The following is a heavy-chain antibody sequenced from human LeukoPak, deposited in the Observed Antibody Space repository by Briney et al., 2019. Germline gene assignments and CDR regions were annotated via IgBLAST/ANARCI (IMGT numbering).Heavy chain of an antibody. V-gene: IGHV4-59*01. CDR2: ICYSGST. Sequence: SETLSLTFTVPGGSISSYYWSWIRQPPGKGLEWIGYICYSGSTNYNPSIKSRVTISVDTSKNQFSLKLSSVTAADTAVYYCARASRDGYNYYFDYWGQGTLVTVSS. CDR1: GGSISSYY. D-gene: IGHD5-24*01. CDR3: ARASRDGYNYYFDY. J-gene: IGHJ4*02.